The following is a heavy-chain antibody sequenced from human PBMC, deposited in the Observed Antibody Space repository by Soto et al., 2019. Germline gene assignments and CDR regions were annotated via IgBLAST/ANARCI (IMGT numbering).Heavy chain of an antibody. Sequence: GILRLSCAASGFTFSSYWMSWDRQAPGKVLEWVANIKQDGSEKYYVDSVKGRFTISRDNAKNSLYLQMNSLRAEDTAVYCCASWIGSYYYDSSGYSAPVDYWGQGXLVTVYS. J-gene: IGHJ4*02. CDR1: GFTFSSYW. V-gene: IGHV3-7*01. CDR2: IKQDGSEK. D-gene: IGHD3-22*01. CDR3: ASWIGSYYYDSSGYSAPVDY.